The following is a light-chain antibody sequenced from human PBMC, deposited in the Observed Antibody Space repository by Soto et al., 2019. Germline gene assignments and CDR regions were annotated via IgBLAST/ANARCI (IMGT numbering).Light chain of an antibody. J-gene: IGLJ1*01. V-gene: IGLV2-8*01. Sequence: QSVLTQPPSASGSPGQSVTISCTGTSSDVGGYNYVSWYQQHPGKAPKLMIYEVSKRPSGVPDRFSGSKSGNTASLTVSGLQAEDEADYYCSSYRSSSLYVFGTGTKVTVL. CDR3: SSYRSSSLYV. CDR2: EVS. CDR1: SSDVGGYNY.